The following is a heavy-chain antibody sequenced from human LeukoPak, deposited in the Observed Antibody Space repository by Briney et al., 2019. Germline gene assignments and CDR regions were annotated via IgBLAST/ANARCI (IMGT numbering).Heavy chain of an antibody. CDR2: ISSSSIYI. V-gene: IGHV3-21*01. J-gene: IGHJ4*02. CDR3: ATGLPSYSSSWYPGY. CDR1: GFTFNDYT. Sequence: GGSLRLTCAASGFTFNDYTMNWVRQAPGKGLEWVSSISSSSIYIFYADSLKGRFIISRHNAKNSLYLQMNSLRVEDTAVYYCATGLPSYSSSWYPGYWGQGTLVTVSS. D-gene: IGHD6-13*01.